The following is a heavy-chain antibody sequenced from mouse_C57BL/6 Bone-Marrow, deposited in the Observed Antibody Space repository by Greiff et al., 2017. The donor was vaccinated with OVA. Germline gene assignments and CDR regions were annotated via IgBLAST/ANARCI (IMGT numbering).Heavy chain of an antibody. J-gene: IGHJ1*03. Sequence: VQRVESGAELVKPGASVKISCKASGYAFSSYWMNWVKQRPGKGLEWIGQIYPGDGDTNYNGKFKGKATLTADKSSSTAYMQLSSLTSEDSAVYFCARSPLYGDWYFDVWGTGTTVTVSS. CDR3: ARSPLYGDWYFDV. D-gene: IGHD1-1*01. V-gene: IGHV1-80*01. CDR2: IYPGDGDT. CDR1: GYAFSSYW.